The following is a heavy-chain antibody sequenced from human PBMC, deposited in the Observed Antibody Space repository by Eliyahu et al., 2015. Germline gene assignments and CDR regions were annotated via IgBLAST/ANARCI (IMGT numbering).Heavy chain of an antibody. CDR1: GXTFTGYY. Sequence: QVQLVQSGAEVKKPGASVKVXCXASGXTFTGYYMHWVRQAPGQGLEWMGWINPNSGGTNYAQKFQGRVTMTRDTSISTAYMELSRLRSDDTAVYYCARDSNLFYYDSSGPWGQGTLVTVSS. D-gene: IGHD3-22*01. V-gene: IGHV1-2*02. J-gene: IGHJ5*02. CDR2: INPNSGGT. CDR3: ARDSNLFYYDSSGP.